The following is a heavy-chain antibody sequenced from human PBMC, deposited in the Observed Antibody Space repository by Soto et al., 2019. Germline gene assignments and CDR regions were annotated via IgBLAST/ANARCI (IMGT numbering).Heavy chain of an antibody. CDR2: ISYSGTIT. V-gene: IGHV3-48*03. CDR3: ARVGRPVRQYGSGEFIDY. CDR1: GFTFSSYE. Sequence: VQLVESGGGLVQPGGSLRISCAASGFTFSSYEMTWVRQAPGKGLEWFSYISYSGTITHYADSVKGRFNISRDNAKNSLYLQINSLRADDTAVYYCARVGRPVRQYGSGEFIDYWGHGTLVTVSS. J-gene: IGHJ4*01. D-gene: IGHD3-10*01.